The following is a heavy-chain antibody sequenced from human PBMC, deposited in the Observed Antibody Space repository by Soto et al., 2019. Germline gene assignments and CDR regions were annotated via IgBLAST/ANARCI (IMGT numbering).Heavy chain of an antibody. Sequence: EAQLVESGGGLVTPGASLRLSCVASGFTFSNAWMSWVRLAPGKGLEWIGRITSKSAGETTAYAAPVTGRFTVSRDDLKNTLYLQVNSLKTEDTGIYYCYTEHTLFMAHWGQGTLVTVSS. V-gene: IGHV3-15*01. CDR3: YTEHTLFMAH. CDR1: GFTFSNAW. J-gene: IGHJ4*02. CDR2: ITSKSAGETT.